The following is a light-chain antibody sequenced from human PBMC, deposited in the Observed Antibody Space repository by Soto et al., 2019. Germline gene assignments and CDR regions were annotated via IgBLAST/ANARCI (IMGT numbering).Light chain of an antibody. Sequence: EIVLTQPPATLSLSPGERATLSCRASQSVSSYLAWYQQKPGQAPRLLIYDASNRATGIPARFSGSGSGTDFTLTISGLEPEDFAVYYCQQRSSWPWTFGRGTKVEIK. J-gene: IGKJ1*01. CDR1: QSVSSY. CDR2: DAS. CDR3: QQRSSWPWT. V-gene: IGKV3-11*01.